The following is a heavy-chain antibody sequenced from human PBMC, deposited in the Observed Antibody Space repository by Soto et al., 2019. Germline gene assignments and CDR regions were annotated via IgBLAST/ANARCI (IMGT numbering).Heavy chain of an antibody. CDR3: ARARLWGHLDV. D-gene: IGHD3-16*01. CDR2: ITASSRSV. Sequence: EEQLVDSGGGLVQPGGSLRLSCLASGFTFSGHSMVWVRQAPGKGLEWLSYITASSRSVTYTESVKGRFSISRDNAKNSLFLRVDSVRAEDTAVYYCARARLWGHLDVWGKGTTVTVCS. J-gene: IGHJ6*04. V-gene: IGHV3-48*01. CDR1: GFTFSGHS.